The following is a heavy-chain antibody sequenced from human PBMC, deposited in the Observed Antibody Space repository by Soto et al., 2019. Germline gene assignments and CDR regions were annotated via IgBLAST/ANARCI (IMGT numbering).Heavy chain of an antibody. CDR3: AHIIITYGGVIGDDAFDI. V-gene: IGHV2-5*02. Sequence: QITLKESGPTLVRPTQTLTLTCTFSGFSLTATGVGVGWIRQPPGEALDWLAVIYWDDDRRYSPSLRSRLTITKDTSKNQVVLTMTNMDPVDTATYCCAHIIITYGGVIGDDAFDIWGQGTLVTVSS. J-gene: IGHJ3*02. CDR2: IYWDDDR. CDR1: GFSLTATGVG. D-gene: IGHD3-16*02.